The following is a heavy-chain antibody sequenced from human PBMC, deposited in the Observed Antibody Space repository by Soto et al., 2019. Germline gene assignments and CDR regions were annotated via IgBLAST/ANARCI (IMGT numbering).Heavy chain of an antibody. CDR1: GYNFTSYW. CDR2: IYPGDSDT. CDR3: ARQGAVASNNLNY. V-gene: IGHV5-51*01. J-gene: IGHJ4*02. Sequence: GESLKISCKGSGYNFTSYWIGWVRQMPGKGLEWMGIIYPGDSDTTYSPSFQGQVTISVDKSIITAYLQWSSLKASDTAIYYCARQGAVASNNLNYWGKGTLVTVSS. D-gene: IGHD6-19*01.